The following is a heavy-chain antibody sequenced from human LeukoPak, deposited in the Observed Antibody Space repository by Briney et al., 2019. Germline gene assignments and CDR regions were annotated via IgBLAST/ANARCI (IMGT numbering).Heavy chain of an antibody. Sequence: GGSLRLSCAVSGITFITIDVSWVRLAPGKGLEWVSTITKSGGSTYYADSVKGRFTISRDNSKDTLYLQMNSLRAEDTAVYYCARALVDSSFDYWGQGTLVTVSS. CDR1: GITFITID. CDR2: ITKSGGST. D-gene: IGHD3-22*01. V-gene: IGHV3-23*01. J-gene: IGHJ4*02. CDR3: ARALVDSSFDY.